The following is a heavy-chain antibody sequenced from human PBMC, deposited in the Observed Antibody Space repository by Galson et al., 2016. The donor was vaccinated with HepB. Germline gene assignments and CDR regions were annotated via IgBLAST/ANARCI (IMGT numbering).Heavy chain of an antibody. V-gene: IGHV3-30*04. CDR1: GFTFSSFD. CDR3: ARELYVSGTYAMDV. Sequence: SLRLSCAASGFTFSSFDMHWVRQAPGKGLEWMAVISYDGRFKNYTDYVTGRFTISRDNSENTLYLQMTTLRYEDTDIYYCARELYVSGTYAMDVWGQGTTVTVSS. J-gene: IGHJ6*02. CDR2: ISYDGRFK. D-gene: IGHD3-10*01.